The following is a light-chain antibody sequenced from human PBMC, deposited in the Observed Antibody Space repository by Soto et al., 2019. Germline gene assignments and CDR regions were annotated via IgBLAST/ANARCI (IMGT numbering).Light chain of an antibody. CDR2: AAS. CDR1: QGISTY. J-gene: IGKJ2*01. V-gene: IGKV1-27*01. CDR3: QKYNSAPRT. Sequence: EIQMTQSPSSLSASVGDRVIITCRASQGISTYLAWFQQKPGKAPKLLIYAASTLQSGDPSRFSGSGSGKDFTLTISSLQREDVATYDYQKYNSAPRTFGQGTKLQI.